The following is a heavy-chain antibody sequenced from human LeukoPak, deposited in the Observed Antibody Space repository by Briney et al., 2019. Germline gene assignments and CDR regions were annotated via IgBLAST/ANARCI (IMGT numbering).Heavy chain of an antibody. J-gene: IGHJ5*02. CDR2: IYYSGST. Sequence: PLETLSLTCTVSGGSISSYYWSWIRQPPGKGLEWIGYIYYSGSTNYNPSLKSRVTISVDTSKNQFSLKLSSVTAADTAVYYCARVSGSGWWVDPWGQGTLVTVS. D-gene: IGHD6-19*01. CDR3: ARVSGSGWWVDP. CDR1: GGSISSYY. V-gene: IGHV4-59*01.